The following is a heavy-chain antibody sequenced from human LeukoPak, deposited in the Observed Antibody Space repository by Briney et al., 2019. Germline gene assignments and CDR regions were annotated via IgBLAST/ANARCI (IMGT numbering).Heavy chain of an antibody. Sequence: PGGSLRLFCAASGFTFSDYWMSWVRQAPGKGLEWVANIKQDGSEIYYVASVKGRCTISRDNTKNSLYLQMNSLRAEDTAVYYCARRYFDSWGQGTLVTVSS. CDR1: GFTFSDYW. J-gene: IGHJ4*02. CDR2: IKQDGSEI. CDR3: ARRYFDS. V-gene: IGHV3-7*01.